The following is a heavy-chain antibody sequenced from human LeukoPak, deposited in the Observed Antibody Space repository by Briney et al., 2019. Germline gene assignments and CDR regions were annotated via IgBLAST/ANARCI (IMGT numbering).Heavy chain of an antibody. D-gene: IGHD6-19*01. Sequence: PGGSLRLSCSAPAFSLSDFTMHWVRQASGKGLEWVARIRSKANNYATEYGASVKGRFNISRDDAKNTAYLQMNSLKTEDTAIYYCSAGPSGWTEFFRHWGQGTLVTASS. CDR1: AFSLSDFT. J-gene: IGHJ1*01. CDR2: IRSKANNYAT. CDR3: SAGPSGWTEFFRH. V-gene: IGHV3-73*01.